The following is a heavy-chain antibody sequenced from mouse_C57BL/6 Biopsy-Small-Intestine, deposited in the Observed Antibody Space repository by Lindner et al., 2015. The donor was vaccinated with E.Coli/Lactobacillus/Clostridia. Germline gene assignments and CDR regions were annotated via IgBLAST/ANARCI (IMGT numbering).Heavy chain of an antibody. V-gene: IGHV1-82*01. J-gene: IGHJ3*01. CDR2: IYPGDGDT. D-gene: IGHD2-4*01. CDR1: GYAFSSSW. Sequence: VQLQESGPELVKPGASVKISCKASGYAFSSSWMNWVKQRPGKGLEWIGRIYPGDGDTNYNGKFKGKATLTADKSSSTAYMQLSSLTSEDSAVYFCARDYDWFAYWGQGTLVTVSA. CDR3: ARDYDWFAY.